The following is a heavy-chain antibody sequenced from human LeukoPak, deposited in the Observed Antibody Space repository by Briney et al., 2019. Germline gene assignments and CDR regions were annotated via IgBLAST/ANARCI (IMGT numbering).Heavy chain of an antibody. Sequence: ASETLSLTCAVYGGSFSGYYWSWIRQPPGKGLEWIGEIDHSGSTNYNPSLKSRVTISVDTSKNQFSLKLSSVTAADTAVYYCARGRLSIAAAGDAFDIWGQGTMVTVSS. CDR3: ARGRLSIAAAGDAFDI. J-gene: IGHJ3*02. V-gene: IGHV4-34*01. D-gene: IGHD6-13*01. CDR1: GGSFSGYY. CDR2: IDHSGST.